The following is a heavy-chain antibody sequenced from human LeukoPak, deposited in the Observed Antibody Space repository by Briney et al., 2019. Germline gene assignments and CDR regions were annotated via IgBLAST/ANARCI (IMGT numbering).Heavy chain of an antibody. V-gene: IGHV4-34*01. Sequence: PSETLSLTCAVYGGSFSGYYWSWIRHPPGKGLEWIGEINHSGSTNYNPSLKSRVTTSVDTSKNQFSLKLRSVTAADTAVYYCARQRGGSIFRRQYYFDYWGQGTLVTVPS. D-gene: IGHD3-3*01. CDR2: INHSGST. CDR1: GGSFSGYY. CDR3: ARQRGGSIFRRQYYFDY. J-gene: IGHJ4*02.